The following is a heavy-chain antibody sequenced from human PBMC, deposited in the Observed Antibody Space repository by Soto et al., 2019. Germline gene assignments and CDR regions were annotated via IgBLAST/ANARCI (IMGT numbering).Heavy chain of an antibody. Sequence: PGGSMRPSCAASGFTFSTYDMHWVRQATGNGLEWVSAIGAADDPYYSGSVKGRFTISRENAKSSLSLQMNSRRVGDTAVYYCGRAYSGQLPRRADYYYAMDVWGPGTTVTVSS. J-gene: IGHJ6*02. CDR1: GFTFSTYD. CDR2: IGAADDP. CDR3: GRAYSGQLPRRADYYYAMDV. D-gene: IGHD2-2*01. V-gene: IGHV3-13*05.